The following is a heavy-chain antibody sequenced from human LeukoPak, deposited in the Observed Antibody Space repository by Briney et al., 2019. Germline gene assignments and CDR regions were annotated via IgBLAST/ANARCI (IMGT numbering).Heavy chain of an antibody. J-gene: IGHJ4*02. CDR3: TSAAVAGTVY. D-gene: IGHD6-19*01. Sequence: PGGSLRLSCAASGFTFSSYSMNWVRQAPGKGLEWVSSISSSSSYIYYADSVKGRFTISRDNAKNSLYLQMNSLRDDDTAVYYCTSAAVAGTVYWGQGTLVTVSS. CDR1: GFTFSSYS. V-gene: IGHV3-21*01. CDR2: ISSSSSYI.